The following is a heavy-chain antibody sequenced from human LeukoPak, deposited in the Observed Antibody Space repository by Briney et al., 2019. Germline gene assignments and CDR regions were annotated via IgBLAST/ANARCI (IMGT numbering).Heavy chain of an antibody. D-gene: IGHD3-22*01. CDR3: AKGSSDYYNWFDP. Sequence: GGSLRLSCAASGFTFDDYAMHWVRQAPRKGLEWVSGISWNSGSIGYADSVKGRFTISRDNAKNSLYLQMNSLRAEDTALYYCAKGSSDYYNWFDPWGQGTLVTVSS. J-gene: IGHJ5*02. CDR2: ISWNSGSI. CDR1: GFTFDDYA. V-gene: IGHV3-9*01.